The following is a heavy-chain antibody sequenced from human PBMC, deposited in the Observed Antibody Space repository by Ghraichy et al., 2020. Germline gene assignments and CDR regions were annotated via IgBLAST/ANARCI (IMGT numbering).Heavy chain of an antibody. D-gene: IGHD4-17*01. CDR1: GFTFSSYG. J-gene: IGHJ4*02. CDR2: IWYDGSNK. Sequence: GGSLRLSCAASGFTFSSYGMHWVRQAPGKGLEWVAVIWYDGSNKYYADSVKGRFTISRDNSKNTLYLQMNSLRAEDTAVYYCARGVTTGSKEGSYFDYWGQGTLVTVSS. CDR3: ARGVTTGSKEGSYFDY. V-gene: IGHV3-33*01.